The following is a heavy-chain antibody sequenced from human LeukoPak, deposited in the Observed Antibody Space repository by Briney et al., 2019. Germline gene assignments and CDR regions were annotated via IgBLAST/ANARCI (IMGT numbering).Heavy chain of an antibody. CDR1: GASISGHY. Sequence: PSETLSLTCTVSGASISGHYLTWIWQPPGKGLEWIGYISHIGSTNYNPSLKSRVTISVDTSKNQFSLKLTSVTAADTAVYYCARDRISINALDMWGQGTMVTVSS. CDR3: ARDRISINALDM. J-gene: IGHJ3*02. V-gene: IGHV4-59*11. D-gene: IGHD1-14*01. CDR2: ISHIGST.